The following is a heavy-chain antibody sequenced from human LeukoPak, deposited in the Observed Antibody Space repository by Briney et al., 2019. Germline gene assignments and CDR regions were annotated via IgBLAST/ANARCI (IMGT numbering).Heavy chain of an antibody. CDR1: GGSISSGGYS. D-gene: IGHD6-19*01. Sequence: PSETLSLTCAVSGGSISSGGYSWSWIRQPPGKGLEWIGYIYHSGSTYYNPSLKSRVTISVDRSKNQFSLKLSSVTAADTAVYYCARVERQWHHYFDYWGQGTLVTVSS. CDR3: ARVERQWHHYFDY. V-gene: IGHV4-30-2*01. J-gene: IGHJ4*02. CDR2: IYHSGST.